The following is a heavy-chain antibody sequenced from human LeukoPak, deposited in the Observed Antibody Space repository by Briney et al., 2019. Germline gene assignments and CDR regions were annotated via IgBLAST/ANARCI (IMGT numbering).Heavy chain of an antibody. J-gene: IGHJ6*02. CDR1: GYIFSDYY. Sequence: ASVKVSCKASGYIFSDYYIHWVRQAPGQGLEWMGWIDPNSGGAKLAQKFQVRVTMTSDTSVSTVYMELTGLTFDDAALFYCARAGSHTRFGYFGLDVWGQGTTVTVSS. CDR3: ARAGSHTRFGYFGLDV. D-gene: IGHD1-26*01. V-gene: IGHV1-2*02. CDR2: IDPNSGGA.